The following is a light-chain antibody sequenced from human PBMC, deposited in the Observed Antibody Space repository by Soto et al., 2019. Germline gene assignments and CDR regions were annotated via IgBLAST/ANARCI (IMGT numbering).Light chain of an antibody. CDR1: QSVRSSY. CDR2: GAS. J-gene: IGKJ1*01. V-gene: IGKV3-20*01. Sequence: VLTQSPGTLSLSPGERATLSCRASQSVRSSYLAWYQQKPGQAPRLLIYGASSRATGIPDRFSGSGSGTDFTLTISRLEPEDFAVYYCQQYGSSSWTFGQGTKV. CDR3: QQYGSSSWT.